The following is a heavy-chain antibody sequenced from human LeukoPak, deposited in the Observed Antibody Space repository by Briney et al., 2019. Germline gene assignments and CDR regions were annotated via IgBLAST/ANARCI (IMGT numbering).Heavy chain of an antibody. Sequence: SGTLSLTCAVSGGSISSSNWWSWVRQPPGKGLEWIREIYHSGSTNYNPSLKSRVTISVDKSKNQFSLKLSSVTAADTAVYYCARDSGTMVRGVIYYWGQGTLVTVSS. J-gene: IGHJ4*02. CDR2: IYHSGST. D-gene: IGHD3-10*01. CDR1: GGSISSSNW. CDR3: ARDSGTMVRGVIYY. V-gene: IGHV4-4*02.